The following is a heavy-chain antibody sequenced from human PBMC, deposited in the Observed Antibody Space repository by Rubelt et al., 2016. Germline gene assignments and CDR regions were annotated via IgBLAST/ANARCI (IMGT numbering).Heavy chain of an antibody. V-gene: IGHV1-69*04. J-gene: IGHJ6*02. CDR2: IIPILGIA. CDR1: GYTFTSYA. Sequence: QVQLVQSGAEVKKPGASVKVSCKASGYTFTSYAMHWVRQAPGQGLEWMGRIIPILGIANYAQKFQGRVTITADKSTSTAYMELSSLRAEDTAVYYCARDLIGFQTNYGMDVWGQGTTVTVSS. D-gene: IGHD2/OR15-2a*01. CDR3: ARDLIGFQTNYGMDV.